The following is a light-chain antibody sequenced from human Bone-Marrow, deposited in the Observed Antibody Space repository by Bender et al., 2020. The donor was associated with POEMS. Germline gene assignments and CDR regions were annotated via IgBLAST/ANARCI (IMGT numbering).Light chain of an antibody. V-gene: IGLV1-44*01. Sequence: QSVLTQPPSASGTPGQRVTISCSGSSSKFGSYPVNWYQQLPGAAPKLVIFNNSQRPSGVPDRFSGSNSGTSASLVISGLLSDDEADFYCATWDDSLNGWVFGGGTKLTVL. CDR1: SSKFGSYP. J-gene: IGLJ3*02. CDR2: NNS. CDR3: ATWDDSLNGWV.